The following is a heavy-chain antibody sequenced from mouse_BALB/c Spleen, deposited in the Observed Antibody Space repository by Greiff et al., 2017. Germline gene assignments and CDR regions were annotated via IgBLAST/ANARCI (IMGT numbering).Heavy chain of an antibody. CDR2: IWAGGST. Sequence: VKLVESGPGLVAPSQSLSITCTASGFSLTSYGVHWVRQPPGKGLEWLGVIWAGGSTNYNSALMSRLSISKNNSKSQVFLKMNSMPTEDTSRYYCARGYFDVWGAGTTVTVSS. V-gene: IGHV2-9*02. J-gene: IGHJ1*01. CDR3: ARGYFDV. CDR1: GFSLTSYG.